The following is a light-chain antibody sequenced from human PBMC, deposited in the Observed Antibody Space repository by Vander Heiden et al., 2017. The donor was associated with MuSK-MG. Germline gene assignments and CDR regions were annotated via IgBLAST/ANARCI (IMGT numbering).Light chain of an antibody. CDR1: SGHSSYI. V-gene: IGLV4-60*03. CDR2: LEGSGSY. CDR3: ETGDSNTRV. J-gene: IGLJ2*01. Sequence: PVLTQSSSASASLGSSVKLTCTLSSGHSSYIIAWHQQQPGKAPRYLMKLEGSGSYNKGSGVPDRFSGSSSGADRYLTIANLQAEDEADYYCETGDSNTRVFGGGTKLTVL.